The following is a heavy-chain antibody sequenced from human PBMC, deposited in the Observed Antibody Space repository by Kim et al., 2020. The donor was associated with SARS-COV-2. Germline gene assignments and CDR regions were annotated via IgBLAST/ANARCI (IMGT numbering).Heavy chain of an antibody. V-gene: IGHV4-59*01. CDR3: ARDNGWYAFDM. J-gene: IGHJ3*02. Sequence: TYYNPSLKSRVTISVDTSKNQFSLKVSSVTAADTAVYYCARDNGWYAFDMWGQGTMVTVSS. CDR2: T. D-gene: IGHD6-19*01.